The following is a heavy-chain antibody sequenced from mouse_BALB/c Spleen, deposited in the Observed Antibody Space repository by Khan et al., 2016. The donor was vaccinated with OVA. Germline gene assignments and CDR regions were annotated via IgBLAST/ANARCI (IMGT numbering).Heavy chain of an antibody. CDR3: RRFYDAYYAMDY. V-gene: IGHV2-9*02. J-gene: IGHJ4*01. CDR1: GFSLTSYG. CDR2: IWAGGST. D-gene: IGHD2-3*01. Sequence: VQLKESGPGLVAPSQSLSITCTVSGFSLTSYGVNWVRQPPGKGLEWLGVIWAGGSTNYNSANMTRLIIDKDNAKIEVVLKRNRHQADDTAMYCGRRFYDAYYAMDYWGQGTTVTVSS.